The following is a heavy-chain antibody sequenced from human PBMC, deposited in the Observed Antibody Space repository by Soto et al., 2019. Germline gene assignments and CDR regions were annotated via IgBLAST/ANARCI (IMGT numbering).Heavy chain of an antibody. CDR2: IYYSGST. Sequence: SETLSLTCTVSGGSISSSSYYWGWIRQPPGKGLEWIGSIYYSGSTYYNPSLKSRVTISVDTSKNQFSLKLSSVTAADTAVYYCAKTGGYSSSWYSDYYYYGMDVWGQGTTVTVSS. CDR3: AKTGGYSSSWYSDYYYYGMDV. J-gene: IGHJ6*02. V-gene: IGHV4-39*07. CDR1: GGSISSSSYY. D-gene: IGHD6-13*01.